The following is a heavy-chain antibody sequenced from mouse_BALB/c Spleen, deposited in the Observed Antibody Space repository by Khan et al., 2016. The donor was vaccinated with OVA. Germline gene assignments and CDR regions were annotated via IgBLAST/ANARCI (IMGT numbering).Heavy chain of an antibody. CDR1: GFTFSDFY. D-gene: IGHD1-1*01. V-gene: IGHV7-1*02. CDR2: SRNKANDYTT. J-gene: IGHJ1*01. Sequence: EVNVVESGGGLVQPGGSLRLSCATSGFTFSDFYMEWVRQPPGKRLEWIAASRNKANDYTTEYSASVKGRFIVSRDTSQSILYLQMNALRAEDTAIYYCARDYYGSSDWYFDVWGAGTTVTVSS. CDR3: ARDYYGSSDWYFDV.